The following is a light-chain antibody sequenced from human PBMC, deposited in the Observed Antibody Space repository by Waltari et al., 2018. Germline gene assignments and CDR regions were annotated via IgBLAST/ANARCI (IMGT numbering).Light chain of an antibody. J-gene: IGLJ3*02. Sequence: QSALTQPASVSGSPGQSIPIPCTGTSSDVGGYNLSSWYQQYPGKAPKLMIYEFNKRPSGVSHRFSGSKSGNTASLTISGLQAEDEADYYCCSYAGGSTPWVFGGGTKLTVL. CDR2: EFN. CDR1: SSDVGGYNL. V-gene: IGLV2-23*02. CDR3: CSYAGGSTPWV.